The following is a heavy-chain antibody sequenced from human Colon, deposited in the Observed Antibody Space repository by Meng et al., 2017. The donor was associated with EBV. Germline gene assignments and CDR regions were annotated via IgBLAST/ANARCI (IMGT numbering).Heavy chain of an antibody. V-gene: IGHV6-1*01. CDR2: TYYRSKWHN. CDR1: GASVLTTGAA. J-gene: IGHJ4*02. D-gene: IGHD1/OR15-1a*01. CDR3: ARDYGTSRPFEY. Sequence: VRLPQPGPGCVKPSQTLPLTCAISGASVLTTGAAWNWIRQSPSGGLEWLGRTYYRSKWHNDYAVSVKGRIAINPDTSKNQFFLQLNSVTPEDTAVYYCARDYGTSRPFEYWGQGILVTVSS.